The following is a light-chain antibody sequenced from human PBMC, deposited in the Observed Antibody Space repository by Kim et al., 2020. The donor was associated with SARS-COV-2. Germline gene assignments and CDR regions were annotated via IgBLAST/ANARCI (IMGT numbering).Light chain of an antibody. Sequence: DIQMTQSPSSLSASVGDRVTITCQASQDISKSLNWYQQKPGKPPKVLIYDASNLETGVPSRFSGSGSGTLFSFTIGSLQPEDIGTYYCQHYANLPVTFGGGTKLEIK. CDR1: QDISKS. V-gene: IGKV1-33*01. J-gene: IGKJ4*01. CDR2: DAS. CDR3: QHYANLPVT.